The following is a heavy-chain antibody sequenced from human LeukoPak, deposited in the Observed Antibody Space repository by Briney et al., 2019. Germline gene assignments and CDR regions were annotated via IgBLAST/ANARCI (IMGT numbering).Heavy chain of an antibody. D-gene: IGHD6-13*01. J-gene: IGHJ4*02. V-gene: IGHV4-39*07. Sequence: SETLSLTCTVSGGSISSSTYYWGWIRQPPGKGLEWIATIYYSGSTNYNPSLKSRVTISVDTSKNQFSLKLSSVTAADTAVYYCARAPSAKNSSPYFFDYWGQGTLVTVSS. CDR2: IYYSGST. CDR1: GGSISSSTYY. CDR3: ARAPSAKNSSPYFFDY.